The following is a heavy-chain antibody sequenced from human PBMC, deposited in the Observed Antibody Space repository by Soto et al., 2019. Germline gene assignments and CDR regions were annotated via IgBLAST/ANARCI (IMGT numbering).Heavy chain of an antibody. CDR3: ARVSREIVGATSRVWFDP. Sequence: QVQLQESGPGLVKPSQTLSLTCTVSGGSISSGGYYWSWIRQHPGKGLEWIGYIYYSGGTYYNPPLKSRVTISVDTSKNQFSLKLSSVTAADTAVYYCARVSREIVGATSRVWFDPWGQGTLVTVSS. J-gene: IGHJ5*02. CDR1: GGSISSGGYY. CDR2: IYYSGGT. D-gene: IGHD1-26*01. V-gene: IGHV4-31*03.